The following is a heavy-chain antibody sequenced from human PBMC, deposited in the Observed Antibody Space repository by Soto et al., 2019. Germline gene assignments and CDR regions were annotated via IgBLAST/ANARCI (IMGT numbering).Heavy chain of an antibody. CDR2: ISGSGGST. Sequence: EVQLLESGGGLVQPGGSLRLSCAASGFTFSSYAMSWVRQAPGKGLEWVSAISGSGGSTYYADSVKGRFTISRDNSKNTLYLQMNSLRAEDTAVYYWAKQGSGHNWFDPWGQGTLVTVSS. CDR3: AKQGSGHNWFDP. D-gene: IGHD2-15*01. V-gene: IGHV3-23*01. CDR1: GFTFSSYA. J-gene: IGHJ5*02.